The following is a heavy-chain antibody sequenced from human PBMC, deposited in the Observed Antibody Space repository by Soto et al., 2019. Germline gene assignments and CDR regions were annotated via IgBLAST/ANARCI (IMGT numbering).Heavy chain of an antibody. Sequence: ASVKVSCKASGYTFTSYGISWVRQAPGQGLEWMGWISAYNGNTNYAQKLQGRVTMTTDTSTSTAYTELRSLRSDDTAVYYCARSGAGYSSSWQYYYYGMDVWGQGTTVTVSS. CDR3: ARSGAGYSSSWQYYYYGMDV. J-gene: IGHJ6*02. V-gene: IGHV1-18*01. CDR2: ISAYNGNT. D-gene: IGHD6-13*01. CDR1: GYTFTSYG.